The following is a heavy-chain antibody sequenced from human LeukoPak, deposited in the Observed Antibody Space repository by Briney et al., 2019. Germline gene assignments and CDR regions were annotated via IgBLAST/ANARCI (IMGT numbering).Heavy chain of an antibody. CDR2: MYYRGNT. Sequence: SETLSLTCTVSGGSISTITYYWGWIRQPPGKGLEWVGHMYYRGNTFYNPSLKSRVTISVDTFKNQFSLKLRFVTAADTAVYYCARLYGNYQNYFDYWGQGTLVTVSS. V-gene: IGHV4-39*07. J-gene: IGHJ4*02. CDR1: GGSISTITYY. CDR3: ARLYGNYQNYFDY. D-gene: IGHD1-7*01.